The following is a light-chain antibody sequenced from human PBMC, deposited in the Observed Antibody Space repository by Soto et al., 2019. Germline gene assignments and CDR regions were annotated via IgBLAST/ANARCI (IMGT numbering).Light chain of an antibody. V-gene: IGKV1-16*01. J-gene: IGKJ1*01. CDR3: QQYNSAWT. CDR2: DAS. CDR1: QGIRHY. Sequence: DIEMTQSPSSLSSSVGDRVTITCRATQGIRHYLAWYQQKPGKAPNLLIYDASTLESGVPSRFSGSGSGTEFSLTISSLQPDDFATYYCQQYNSAWTFGQGTKVDIK.